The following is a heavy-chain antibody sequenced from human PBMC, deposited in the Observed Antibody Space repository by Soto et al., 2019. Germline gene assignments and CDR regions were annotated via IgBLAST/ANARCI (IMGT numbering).Heavy chain of an antibody. CDR3: AREGVAPYYYYGMDV. CDR1: GYTFTRSG. V-gene: IGHV1-18*01. J-gene: IGHJ6*02. Sequence: QVQLVQSGAEVKKPGASVKVSCKASGYTFTRSGISWVRQAPGQGPEWMGWISSYNGDTNYAQTFQGRVTMTTDTSKSTAYMELRSLRSDDTAVYYCAREGVAPYYYYGMDVWGQGTPVTV. CDR2: ISSYNGDT.